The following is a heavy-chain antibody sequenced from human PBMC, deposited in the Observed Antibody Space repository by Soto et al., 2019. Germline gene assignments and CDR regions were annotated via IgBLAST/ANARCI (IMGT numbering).Heavy chain of an antibody. CDR3: ARHPYSSSWYYYYDGMDV. J-gene: IGHJ6*02. Sequence: SETLSLTCTVSGGSISSSSYYWGWIRQPPGKGLEWIGSIYYSGSTYYNPSLKSRVTISVDTSKNQFSLKLSSVTAADTAVYYCARHPYSSSWYYYYDGMDVWGQATTVTASS. D-gene: IGHD6-13*01. CDR2: IYYSGST. CDR1: GGSISSSSYY. V-gene: IGHV4-39*01.